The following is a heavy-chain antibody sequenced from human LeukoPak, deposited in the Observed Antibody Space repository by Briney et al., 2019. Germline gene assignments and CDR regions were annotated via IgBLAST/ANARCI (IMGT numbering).Heavy chain of an antibody. CDR2: IRYDGSNK. D-gene: IGHD3-22*01. CDR3: AKPRYYYDSSGRRAEYFQH. Sequence: GGSLRLSCAASGFTFSSYGMHWVRQAPGKGLEWVAFIRYDGSNKYYADSVKGRLTISRDNSKNTLYLQMNSLRAEDTAVYYCAKPRYYYDSSGRRAEYFQHWGQGTLVTVSS. CDR1: GFTFSSYG. V-gene: IGHV3-30*02. J-gene: IGHJ1*01.